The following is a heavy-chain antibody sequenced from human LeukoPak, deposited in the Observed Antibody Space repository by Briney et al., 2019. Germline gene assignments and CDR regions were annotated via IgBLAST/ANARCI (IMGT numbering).Heavy chain of an antibody. D-gene: IGHD2-15*01. CDR2: ISSSSSYI. J-gene: IGHJ4*02. V-gene: IGHV3-21*01. Sequence: GGSLRLSCAASGFTFNIYSMNWVRQAPGKGLEWVSSISSSSSYIYYADSVKGRFTISRDNAKNSLYLQMNSLRAEDTAVYYCARGAPYCSGGNCMYYFDYWGQGTLVTVSS. CDR1: GFTFNIYS. CDR3: ARGAPYCSGGNCMYYFDY.